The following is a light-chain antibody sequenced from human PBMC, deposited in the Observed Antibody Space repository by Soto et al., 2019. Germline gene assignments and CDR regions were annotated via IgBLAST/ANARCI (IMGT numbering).Light chain of an antibody. CDR1: QTISSW. V-gene: IGKV1-5*03. J-gene: IGKJ4*01. CDR2: KAS. Sequence: DIQMTQSPSTLSGPVGDRVTITCRASQTISSWLAWYQQKPGKAPKLLIYKASTLKSGVPSRFSGSGSGTDFTLTISCLQSEDFATYYCHQYYSFPLTFGGGTKVDI. CDR3: HQYYSFPLT.